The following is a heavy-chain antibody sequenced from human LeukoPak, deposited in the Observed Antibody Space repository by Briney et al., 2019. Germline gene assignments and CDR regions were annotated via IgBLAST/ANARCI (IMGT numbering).Heavy chain of an antibody. CDR3: AKDHYWSIDY. D-gene: IGHD3-3*01. CDR2: IKGDGIST. Sequence: GGSLRLSCAASGFDFSSNWMHWVRHAPGQGLVWVSRIKGDGISTNYANSVKGRFTISRDIAKNTLYLQVNSLRAEDTGVYYCAKDHYWSIDYWGRGTLVTVSS. V-gene: IGHV3-74*01. CDR1: GFDFSSNW. J-gene: IGHJ4*02.